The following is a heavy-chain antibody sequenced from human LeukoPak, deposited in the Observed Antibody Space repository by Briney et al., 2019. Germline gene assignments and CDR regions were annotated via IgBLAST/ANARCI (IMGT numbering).Heavy chain of an antibody. D-gene: IGHD3-9*01. CDR1: GFTVSSNY. V-gene: IGHV3-53*01. Sequence: PGGSLRLSCAASGFTVSSNYMSWVRQAPGKGLEWVSVIYSGGSTYYADSVKGRFTISRDNSKNTLYLQMNSLRAEDTAVYYCARDRRDYDILTGYYSLNAFDIWGQGTMVTVSS. J-gene: IGHJ3*02. CDR3: ARDRRDYDILTGYYSLNAFDI. CDR2: IYSGGST.